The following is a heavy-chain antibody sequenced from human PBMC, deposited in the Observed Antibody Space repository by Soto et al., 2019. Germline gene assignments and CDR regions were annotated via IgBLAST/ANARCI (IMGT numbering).Heavy chain of an antibody. CDR1: GDSVSSYTAA. Sequence: QVLLQQSGPGLVKPSQTLSLTCAISGDSVSSYTAAWNWIRQSPSRGLEWLGRTDYKSKWYNDYAVSVKSRITVNPDTSKNQFYLQLNSVTPEDTAVYYCAREVAASGHFDYWGQGTLVTVSS. CDR2: TDYKSKWYN. J-gene: IGHJ4*02. D-gene: IGHD6-13*01. CDR3: AREVAASGHFDY. V-gene: IGHV6-1*01.